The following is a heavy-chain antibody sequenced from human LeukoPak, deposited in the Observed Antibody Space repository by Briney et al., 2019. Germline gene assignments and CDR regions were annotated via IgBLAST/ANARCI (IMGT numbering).Heavy chain of an antibody. V-gene: IGHV3-23*01. CDR3: ARSSGGWGNFDY. J-gene: IGHJ4*02. CDR2: ISGSDGST. Sequence: GGSLRLSCAASEFTFNNYAMSWVRQAPGKGLEWVSAISGSDGSTNYADSVKGRFTISRDNSKNTLYLQMNSLRAEDTSVYYCARSSGGWGNFDYWGQGTLVTVSS. D-gene: IGHD4-23*01. CDR1: EFTFNNYA.